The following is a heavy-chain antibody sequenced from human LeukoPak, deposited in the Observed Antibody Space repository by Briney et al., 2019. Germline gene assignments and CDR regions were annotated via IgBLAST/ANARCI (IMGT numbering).Heavy chain of an antibody. Sequence: PSETLSLTCTVSGGSIDSYYWSWVRQFPGKGLEWMGYIYYTGSTNYNPSLKSRVTISVDTSKNQFSLRLSSVTAADTAVYYCARWRITMVRGVIITGAFDIWGQGTMVTVSS. V-gene: IGHV4-59*01. CDR3: ARWRITMVRGVIITGAFDI. J-gene: IGHJ3*02. CDR1: GGSIDSYY. D-gene: IGHD3-10*01. CDR2: IYYTGST.